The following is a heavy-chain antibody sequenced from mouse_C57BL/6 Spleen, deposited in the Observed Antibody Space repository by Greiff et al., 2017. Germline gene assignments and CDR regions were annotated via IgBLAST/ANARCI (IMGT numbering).Heavy chain of an antibody. V-gene: IGHV5S21*01. D-gene: IGHD1-1*01. Sequence: EVQGVESGEGLVKPGGSLKLSCAASGFTFSSYAMPWVRQTPEKRLEWVAYISSGGDYTYYADTVKGRFTISRDNARNTLYLQMSSLKSEDTAMYYCARIPSYYYGSRTDAMDYWGQGTSVTVSS. CDR1: GFTFSSYA. CDR3: ARIPSYYYGSRTDAMDY. J-gene: IGHJ4*01. CDR2: ISSGGDYT.